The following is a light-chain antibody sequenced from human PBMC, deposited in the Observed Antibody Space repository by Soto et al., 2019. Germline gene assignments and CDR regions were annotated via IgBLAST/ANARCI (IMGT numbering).Light chain of an antibody. CDR3: QQRKYWPPLT. J-gene: IGKJ4*01. V-gene: IGKV3-11*01. CDR2: DAS. CDR1: HSVDIY. Sequence: EVVLTQSPDTLSLSPGDKATLSCRTSHSVDIYVAWYQQKPGQAPRLLIYDASNRVTGIPTRFSGSGSGTDFTLTISSLEPEDFAVYYCQQRKYWPPLTFGGGTKVEIK.